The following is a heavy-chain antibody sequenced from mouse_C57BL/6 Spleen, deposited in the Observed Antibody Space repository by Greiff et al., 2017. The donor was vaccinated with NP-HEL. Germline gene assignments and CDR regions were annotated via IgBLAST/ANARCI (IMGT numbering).Heavy chain of an antibody. Sequence: VQLKESGGDLVKPGGSLKLSCAASGFTFSSYGMSWVRQTPDKRLEWVATISSGGSYTYYPDSVKGRFTISRDNAKNTLYLQMSSLKSEDTAMYYCARDWDYRGQGTSVTVSS. CDR1: GFTFSSYG. V-gene: IGHV5-6*01. J-gene: IGHJ4*01. CDR2: ISSGGSYT. CDR3: ARDWDY.